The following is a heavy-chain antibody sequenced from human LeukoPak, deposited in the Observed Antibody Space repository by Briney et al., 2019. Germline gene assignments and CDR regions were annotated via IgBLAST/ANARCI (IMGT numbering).Heavy chain of an antibody. D-gene: IGHD3-22*01. Sequence: ASVKVSCKTSGYTFTGYYIQWVRQAPGQGLEWMGWIAPIRGDTDYAQKFQGRVTMTRDTSISTAYMELNRLRSDDTAVYYCARMYYYDSSGYYRPYFDYWGQGTLVTVSS. CDR1: GYTFTGYY. J-gene: IGHJ4*02. CDR3: ARMYYYDSSGYYRPYFDY. V-gene: IGHV1-2*02. CDR2: IAPIRGDT.